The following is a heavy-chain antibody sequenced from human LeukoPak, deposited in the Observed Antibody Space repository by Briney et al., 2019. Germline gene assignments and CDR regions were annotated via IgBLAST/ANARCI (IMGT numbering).Heavy chain of an antibody. CDR3: AKSGCSGGSCYPFDY. D-gene: IGHD2-15*01. CDR2: ISSSSSST. V-gene: IGHV3-48*01. Sequence: GGSLRLSCAASGFTFSAYSMNWVRQAPGKGLEWVSYISSSSSSTYYADSVKGRFTISRDNSKNTLYLQMNSLRAEDTAVYYCAKSGCSGGSCYPFDYWGQGTLVTVSS. J-gene: IGHJ4*02. CDR1: GFTFSAYS.